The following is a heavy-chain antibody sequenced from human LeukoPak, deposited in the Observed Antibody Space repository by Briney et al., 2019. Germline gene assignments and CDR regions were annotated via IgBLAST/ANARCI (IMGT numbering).Heavy chain of an antibody. CDR1: GYTFTGYY. CDR3: ARGGDEMATITSTSLFWPLEDFDY. V-gene: IGHV1-46*01. J-gene: IGHJ4*02. Sequence: GASVKVSCKASGYTFTGYYMHWVRQAPGQGLEWMGIINPSGGSTSYAQKFQGRVTMTRDTSTSTVYMELSSLRSEDTAVYYCARGGDEMATITSTSLFWPLEDFDYWGQGTLVTVSS. D-gene: IGHD5-24*01. CDR2: INPSGGST.